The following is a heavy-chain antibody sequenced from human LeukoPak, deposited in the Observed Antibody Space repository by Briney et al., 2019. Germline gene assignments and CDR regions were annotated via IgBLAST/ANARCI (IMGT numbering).Heavy chain of an antibody. V-gene: IGHV3-23*01. CDR1: GFTFDTDA. D-gene: IGHD4-17*01. Sequence: GGSLRLSCAASGFTFDTDAMTWGPQAPGHVLKWGSGIGASGSSTYYGDPVKGRFTISRDNSKTTLFLQMNSLRAEDTAVYYCARGLGTVNDAFDIWGQGTMVTVYS. CDR2: IGASGSST. J-gene: IGHJ3*02. CDR3: ARGLGTVNDAFDI.